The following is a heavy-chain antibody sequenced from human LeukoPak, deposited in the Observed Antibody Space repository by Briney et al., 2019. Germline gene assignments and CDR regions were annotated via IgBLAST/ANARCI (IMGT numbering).Heavy chain of an antibody. J-gene: IGHJ4*02. V-gene: IGHV3-23*01. CDR3: ARDGGRQQLALDY. D-gene: IGHD6-13*01. Sequence: GGSLRLSCAASGFTFSSYAMSWVRQAPGKGLEWVSAISGSGGSTYYADSVKGRFTISRDNAKNSLYLQMNSLRAEDTAVYYCARDGGRQQLALDYWGQGTLVTVSS. CDR2: ISGSGGST. CDR1: GFTFSSYA.